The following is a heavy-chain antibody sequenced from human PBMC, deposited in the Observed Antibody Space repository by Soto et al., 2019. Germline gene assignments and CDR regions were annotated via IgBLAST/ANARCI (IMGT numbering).Heavy chain of an antibody. CDR1: GYTFTSYY. CDR2: INPTSGST. V-gene: IGHV1-46*03. CDR3: ARAQIVLVVGGAFDY. J-gene: IGHJ4*02. Sequence: QVQLVQSGAEVREPGASVKVSCKASGYTFTSYYIHWMRQAPGQGLEWMGMINPTSGSTSYAQKFQGRVTMTRDRSTRTFYMELSSLRSEDTGVYYCARAQIVLVVGGAFDYWGQGTLVTVSS. D-gene: IGHD2-15*01.